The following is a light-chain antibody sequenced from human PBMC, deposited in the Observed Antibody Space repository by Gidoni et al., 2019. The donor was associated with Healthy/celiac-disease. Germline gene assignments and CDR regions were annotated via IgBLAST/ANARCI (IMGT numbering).Light chain of an antibody. J-gene: IGKJ1*01. CDR1: QSVSSY. Sequence: ELVLTQSPATLSLSPGERATLSCRASQSVSSYLAWYQQKPGQAPRLLIYDASNRATGIPARFSGSGSGTDFTLTSSSLEPEDFAVYYCQQRSNAFGQGTKVEIK. CDR2: DAS. CDR3: QQRSNA. V-gene: IGKV3-11*01.